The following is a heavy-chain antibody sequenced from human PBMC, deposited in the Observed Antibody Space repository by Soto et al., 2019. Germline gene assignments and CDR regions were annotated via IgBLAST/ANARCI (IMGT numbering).Heavy chain of an antibody. D-gene: IGHD4-17*01. Sequence: EVQLVESGGGLVQPGGSLRLSCAASGFTFSSYWMHWVRQAPGKGLVWVSRINSDGSSTSYADSVKGRFTISRDNAKNTLYLQMNSLRAEDTAVYYCARDPKLSGDYGTQIDYWGQGTLVTVSS. CDR1: GFTFSSYW. V-gene: IGHV3-74*01. J-gene: IGHJ4*02. CDR3: ARDPKLSGDYGTQIDY. CDR2: INSDGSST.